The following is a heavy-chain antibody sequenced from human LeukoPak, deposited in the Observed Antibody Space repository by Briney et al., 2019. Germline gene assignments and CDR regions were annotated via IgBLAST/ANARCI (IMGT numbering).Heavy chain of an antibody. V-gene: IGHV4-59*08. CDR1: GGSISSYY. CDR2: IYYSGST. Sequence: QASETLSLTCTVSGGSISSYYWSWIRQPPGKGLEWIGYIYYSGSTNYNPSLKSRVTISVDTSKNQFSLKLSSVTAADTAVYYCARHGARLLWFGELTPFDYWGQGTLVTLSS. J-gene: IGHJ4*02. D-gene: IGHD3-10*01. CDR3: ARHGARLLWFGELTPFDY.